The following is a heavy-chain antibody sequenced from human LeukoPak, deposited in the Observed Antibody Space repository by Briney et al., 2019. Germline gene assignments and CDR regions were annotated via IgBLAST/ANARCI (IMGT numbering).Heavy chain of an antibody. J-gene: IGHJ4*02. V-gene: IGHV3-7*01. Sequence: GGSLRLSCAASGFTFSSYWMSWVRQAPGKGLEWVANIKQDGSEKYYVDPVKGRFTISRDNAKNSLYLQMNSLRAEDTAVYSCAAGSGQWLSYWGQGTLVTVSS. CDR1: GFTFSSYW. D-gene: IGHD6-19*01. CDR3: AAGSGQWLSY. CDR2: IKQDGSEK.